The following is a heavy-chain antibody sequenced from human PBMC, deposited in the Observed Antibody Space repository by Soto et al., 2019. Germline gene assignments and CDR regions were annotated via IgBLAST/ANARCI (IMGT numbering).Heavy chain of an antibody. CDR2: INHSGST. CDR1: GGSFSGYY. J-gene: IGHJ6*02. Sequence: SETLSLTCAVYGGSFSGYYWSWIRQPPGKGLEWIGEINHSGSTNYNPSLKSRVTISVDTSKNQFSLKLSSVTAADTAVYYCARDLEALRLGDPYYYYGMDVWGQGTTVTVSS. CDR3: ARDLEALRLGDPYYYYGMDV. V-gene: IGHV4-34*01. D-gene: IGHD3-16*01.